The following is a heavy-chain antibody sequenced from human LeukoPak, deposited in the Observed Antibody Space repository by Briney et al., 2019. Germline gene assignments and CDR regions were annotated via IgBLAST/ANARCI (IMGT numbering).Heavy chain of an antibody. CDR1: GYTFTSYA. V-gene: IGHV1-69*13. Sequence: SVKVSCKASGYTFTSYAISWVRQAPGQGLEWMGGIIPIFGTANYAQKFQGRVTITADESTSTAYMELSSLRSEDTAVYYCARTALCDTPECQPPLYEYTMIVPPQWFDPWGQGTLVTVSS. D-gene: IGHD3-22*01. CDR3: ARTALCDTPECQPPLYEYTMIVPPQWFDP. CDR2: IIPIFGTA. J-gene: IGHJ5*02.